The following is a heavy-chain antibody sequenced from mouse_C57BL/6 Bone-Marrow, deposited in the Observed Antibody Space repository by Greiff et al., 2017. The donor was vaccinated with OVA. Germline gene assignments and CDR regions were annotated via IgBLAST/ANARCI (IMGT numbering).Heavy chain of an antibody. CDR2: ICSGSSTI. CDR1: GFTFSDYG. Sequence: EVMLVESGGGLVKPGASLKLSCAASGFTFSDYGMHWVRQAPEKGLEWVAYICSGSSTIYYTDTVKGRFTISRDNAKNTLFLQMTSLRSEDTAMXYSASYDDCYAMDYWGQGTSVTVSS. V-gene: IGHV5-17*01. D-gene: IGHD2-3*01. CDR3: ASYDDCYAMDY. J-gene: IGHJ4*01.